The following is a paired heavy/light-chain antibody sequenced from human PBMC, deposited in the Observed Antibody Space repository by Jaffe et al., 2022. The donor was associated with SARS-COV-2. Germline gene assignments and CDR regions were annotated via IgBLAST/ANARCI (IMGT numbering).Heavy chain of an antibody. CDR1: GGSISSYH. J-gene: IGHJ4*02. Sequence: QVQLQESGPGLVKPSETLSLTCTVSGGSISSYHWSWIRQPPGRGLEWIGYIYYSGSTNYNPSLKSRVTISIDTSKNQFSLKLSSVTAADTAVYYCARGILGATAYDYWGQGTLVTVSS. V-gene: IGHV4-59*08. D-gene: IGHD1-26*01. CDR2: IYYSGST. CDR3: ARGILGATAYDY.
Light chain of an antibody. V-gene: IGLV8-61*01. J-gene: IGLJ2*01. CDR2: STN. CDR1: SGSVSTSYY. Sequence: QTVVTQEPSFSVSPGGTVTLTCGLSSGSVSTSYYPSWYQQTPGQAPRTLIYSTNTRSSGVPDRFSGSILGNKAALTITGAQADDESDYYCVLYMGSGAVVFGGGTKLTVL. CDR3: VLYMGSGAVV.